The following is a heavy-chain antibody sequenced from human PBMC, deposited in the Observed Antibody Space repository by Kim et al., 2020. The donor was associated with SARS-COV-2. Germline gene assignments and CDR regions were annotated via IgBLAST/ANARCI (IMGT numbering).Heavy chain of an antibody. J-gene: IGHJ6*02. CDR1: GGSFSGYY. CDR3: ARLRRKHYYYYGMDV. D-gene: IGHD5-12*01. V-gene: IGHV4-34*01. Sequence: SETLSLTCAVYGGSFSGYYWSWIRQPPGKGLEWIGEINHSGSTNYNPSLKSRVTISVDTSKNQFSLRLSSVTAADTAVYYCARLRRKHYYYYGMDVWGQGTTVTV. CDR2: INHSGST.